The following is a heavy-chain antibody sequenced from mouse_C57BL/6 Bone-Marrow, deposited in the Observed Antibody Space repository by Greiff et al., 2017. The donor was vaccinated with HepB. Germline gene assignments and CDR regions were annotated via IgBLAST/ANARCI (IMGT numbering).Heavy chain of an antibody. D-gene: IGHD1-1*01. V-gene: IGHV5-9-1*02. CDR2: ISSGGDYI. CDR1: GFTFSSYA. J-gene: IGHJ1*03. Sequence: EVKLMESGAGLVKPGGSLKLSCAASGFTFSSYAMSWVRQTPEKRLEWVAYISSGGDYIYYADTVKGRFTISRDNARNTLYLQISSLKSEDTAMYYCTREGLLRYWYFDVWGTGTTVTVSS. CDR3: TREGLLRYWYFDV.